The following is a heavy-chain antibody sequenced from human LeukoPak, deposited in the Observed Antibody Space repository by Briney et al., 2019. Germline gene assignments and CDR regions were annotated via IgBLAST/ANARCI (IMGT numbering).Heavy chain of an antibody. V-gene: IGHV3-48*01. J-gene: IGHJ4*02. CDR2: ISSSSSTI. CDR1: GFTFSSYS. Sequence: GGSLRLSCAASGFTFSSYSMNWVRQAPGKGLEWVSYISSSSSTIYCADSVNGRFTISRDNAKNSLYLQMNSLRAEDTAVYYCARDSNYYDSSGYYSMIDYWGQGTLVTVSS. CDR3: ARDSNYYDSSGYYSMIDY. D-gene: IGHD3-22*01.